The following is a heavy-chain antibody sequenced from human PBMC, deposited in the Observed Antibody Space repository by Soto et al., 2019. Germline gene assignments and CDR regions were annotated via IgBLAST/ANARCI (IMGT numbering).Heavy chain of an antibody. CDR3: AIYYYDNNLYFISY. CDR1: GASVISTKW. V-gene: IGHV4-4*02. CDR2: IHHSETT. D-gene: IGHD3-22*01. Sequence: TLSLTCAFSGASVISTKWWSWVRQSPGEGLEWIGEIHHSETTNYNPSLESRVTISIDKSKNQFSLKLSSVTAADTAVYYCAIYYYDNNLYFISYWGQGALVTGSA. J-gene: IGHJ4*02.